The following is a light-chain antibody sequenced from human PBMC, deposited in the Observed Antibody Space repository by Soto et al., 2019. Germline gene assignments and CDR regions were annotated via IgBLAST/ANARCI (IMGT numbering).Light chain of an antibody. Sequence: QSALTQPASVSGSPGQSITISCTGTSSDVGGYNYVSWYQQHPGKAPKLMIYDVSYRPSGVSNRFSGSKSGNTASLTISGLQADYEADYYCSSYTSSSTVVFGGGTKLTVL. V-gene: IGLV2-14*03. J-gene: IGLJ3*02. CDR1: SSDVGGYNY. CDR2: DVS. CDR3: SSYTSSSTVV.